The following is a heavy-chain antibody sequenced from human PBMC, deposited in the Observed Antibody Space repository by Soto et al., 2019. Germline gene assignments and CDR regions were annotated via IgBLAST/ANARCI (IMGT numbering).Heavy chain of an antibody. J-gene: IGHJ4*02. Sequence: GGSLRLSCAASGFTFSSNAMSWVRRAPGKGLEWVSGITGSGGITDYADSVKGQFTISRDNSRNTLYLQMNYLRVEDTAVYFCAKLTSFYLERPGPGDSFDSWGQGTLVTVSS. CDR2: ITGSGGIT. D-gene: IGHD3-16*02. CDR3: AKLTSFYLERPGPGDSFDS. CDR1: GFTFSSNA. V-gene: IGHV3-23*01.